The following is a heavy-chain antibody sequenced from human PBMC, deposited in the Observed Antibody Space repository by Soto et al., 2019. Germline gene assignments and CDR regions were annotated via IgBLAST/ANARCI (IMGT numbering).Heavy chain of an antibody. J-gene: IGHJ6*02. D-gene: IGHD3-3*01. CDR3: ARDPPSVTIFGVVHYYGMDV. Sequence: GGSLRLSCAASGFTFSSYGMHWVRQAPGKGLEWVAVISYDGSNKYYADSVKGRFTISRDNSKNTLYLQMNSLRAEDTAVYYCARDPPSVTIFGVVHYYGMDVWGQGTTVTVSS. V-gene: IGHV3-30*03. CDR1: GFTFSSYG. CDR2: ISYDGSNK.